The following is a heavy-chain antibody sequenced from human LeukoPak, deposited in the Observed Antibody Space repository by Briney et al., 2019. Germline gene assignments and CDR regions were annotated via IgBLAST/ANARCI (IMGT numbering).Heavy chain of an antibody. Sequence: PGGSLRLSCAASGFTFNDYYMSWIRQAPGKGLEWVSYISSSGSTIYYADSVKGRFTISRDNAKNSLSLQMNSLRANDTAVYYCAREDYYDSSGYYLDYWGQGTLVTVSS. CDR2: ISSSGSTI. V-gene: IGHV3-11*01. J-gene: IGHJ4*02. CDR3: AREDYYDSSGYYLDY. D-gene: IGHD3-22*01. CDR1: GFTFNDYY.